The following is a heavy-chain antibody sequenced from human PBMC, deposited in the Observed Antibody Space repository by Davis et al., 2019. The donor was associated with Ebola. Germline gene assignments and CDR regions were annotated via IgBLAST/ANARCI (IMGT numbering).Heavy chain of an antibody. V-gene: IGHV1-69*02. D-gene: IGHD3-22*01. J-gene: IGHJ5*02. CDR1: GGTFSSYT. CDR2: IIPILGIA. Sequence: SVKVSCKASGGTFSSYTISWVRQAPEQGLEWMGRIIPILGIANYAQKLQGRVTMTTDTSTSTAYMELRSLRSDDTAVYYCARSVTMIVAGWFDPWGQGTLVTVSS. CDR3: ARSVTMIVAGWFDP.